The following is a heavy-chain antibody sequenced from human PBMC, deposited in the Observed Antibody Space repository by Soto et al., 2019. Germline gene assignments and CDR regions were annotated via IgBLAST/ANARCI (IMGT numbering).Heavy chain of an antibody. V-gene: IGHV1-46*01. CDR3: ESTARGRSSGWSAWDY. CDR2: INPSGGST. Sequence: ASVKVSCKASGYTFSSYYMHWVRQAPGQGPEWMGIINPSGGSTSYAQKFQGRVTMTRDTSTSTVYMELSSLRSEDTAVYYCESTARGRSSGWSAWDYWGQGNLVTVSS. D-gene: IGHD6-19*01. CDR1: GYTFSSYY. J-gene: IGHJ4*02.